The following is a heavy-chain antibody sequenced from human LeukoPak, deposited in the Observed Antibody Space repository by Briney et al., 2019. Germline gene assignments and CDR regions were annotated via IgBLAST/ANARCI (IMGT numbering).Heavy chain of an antibody. D-gene: IGHD1-26*01. J-gene: IGHJ2*01. CDR3: ARSTGRGTSGRYYWYFDL. V-gene: IGHV1-46*01. CDR1: GYTFTGYY. Sequence: ASVTVSCKASGYTFTGYYMHWVRQAPGQGLEWMGIINPSSGNTSYAQKFQGRVTTTRDMSTTTVNMELTSLRSDDTAIYYCARSTGRGTSGRYYWYFDLWGRGTLVTVSS. CDR2: INPSSGNT.